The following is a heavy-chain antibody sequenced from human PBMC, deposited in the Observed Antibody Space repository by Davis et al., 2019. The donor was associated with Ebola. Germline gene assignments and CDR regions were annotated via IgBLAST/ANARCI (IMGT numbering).Heavy chain of an antibody. J-gene: IGHJ4*02. V-gene: IGHV5-10-1*01. Sequence: GESLKIPCKGSGYSFTSYWISWVRQMPGKGLEWMGRIDPSDSYTNYSPSFQGHVTISADKSISTAYLQWGSLKASDTAMYYCARGYYYDSSGYYYRADYWGQGTLVTVSS. CDR3: ARGYYYDSSGYYYRADY. CDR1: GYSFTSYW. CDR2: IDPSDSYT. D-gene: IGHD3-22*01.